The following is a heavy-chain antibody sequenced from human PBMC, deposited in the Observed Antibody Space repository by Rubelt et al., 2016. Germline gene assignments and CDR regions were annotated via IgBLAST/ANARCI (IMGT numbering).Heavy chain of an antibody. CDR2: IWYDGSNK. J-gene: IGHJ4*02. CDR3: AKDMGAAGTDFDY. Sequence: GGVVQPGRSLRLSCAAFGFTFSSYGMHWVRQAPGKGLEWVAVIWYDGSNKYYADSVKGRFTISRDNSKNTLYLQMNSLRAEDTAVYYCAKDMGAAGTDFDYWGQGTLVTVSS. CDR1: GFTFSSYG. V-gene: IGHV3-33*06. D-gene: IGHD6-13*01.